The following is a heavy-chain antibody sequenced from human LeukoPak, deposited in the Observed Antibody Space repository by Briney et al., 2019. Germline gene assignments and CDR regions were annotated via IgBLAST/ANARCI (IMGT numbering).Heavy chain of an antibody. CDR2: IIPIFGTA. V-gene: IGHV1-69*13. CDR1: GGTFSSYA. CDR3: AREVLDIVVVPAAIRAFDI. D-gene: IGHD2-2*03. J-gene: IGHJ3*02. Sequence: RASVTVSCKASGGTFSSYAISWVRQAPGQGLEWMGGIIPIFGTANYAQKFQGRVTITADESTSTAYMELSSLRSEDTAVYYCAREVLDIVVVPAAIRAFDIWGQGTMVTVSS.